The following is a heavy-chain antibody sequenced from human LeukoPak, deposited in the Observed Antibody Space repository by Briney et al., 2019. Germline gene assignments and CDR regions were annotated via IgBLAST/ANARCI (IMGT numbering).Heavy chain of an antibody. CDR2: TYYRSKWYN. D-gene: IGHD3-10*01. CDR3: ARGGLLWFGEETFDY. CDR1: GDSVSSNSAA. J-gene: IGHJ4*02. V-gene: IGHV6-1*01. Sequence: SQTLSLTCVISGDSVSSNSAAWNWIRQSPSRGLEWLGRTYYRSKWYNDYAVSVKSRITINPDTSKNQFSLQLNSVTPEDTAVYYCARGGLLWFGEETFDYWGQGTLVTVSS.